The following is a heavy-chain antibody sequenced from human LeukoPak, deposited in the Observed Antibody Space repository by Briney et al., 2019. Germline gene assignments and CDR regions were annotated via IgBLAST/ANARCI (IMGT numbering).Heavy chain of an antibody. D-gene: IGHD2-2*01. CDR3: ARDVRHRYCSSSSCYWGWLDP. V-gene: IGHV1-8*01. J-gene: IGHJ5*02. CDR1: GYTFTSYD. Sequence: ASVKVSCKASGYTFTSYDINWVRQATGQGLEWMGWMNPNSGNTGYAQKFQGRVTMTRNTSISTAYMELSSLRSEDTAVYYGARDVRHRYCSSSSCYWGWLDPWGQGTLVTVSS. CDR2: MNPNSGNT.